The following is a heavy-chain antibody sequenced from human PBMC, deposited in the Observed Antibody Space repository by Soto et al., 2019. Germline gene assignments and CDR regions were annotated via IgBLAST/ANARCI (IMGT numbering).Heavy chain of an antibody. V-gene: IGHV1-18*01. CDR1: GYTFTSYG. D-gene: IGHD3-3*01. CDR3: ARDEYDFWSGYPNRYYFDY. J-gene: IGHJ4*02. CDR2: ISAYNGNT. Sequence: GASVKVSCKASGYTFTSYGISWVRQAPGQGLEWMGWISAYNGNTNYAQKLQGRVTMTTDTSTSTAYMELRSLRSDDTAVYYCARDEYDFWSGYPNRYYFDYWGQGTLVTVSS.